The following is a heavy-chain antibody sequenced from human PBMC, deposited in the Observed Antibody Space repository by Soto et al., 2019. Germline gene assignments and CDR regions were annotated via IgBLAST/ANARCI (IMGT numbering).Heavy chain of an antibody. CDR1: GYTFTSYA. V-gene: IGHV1-3*01. D-gene: IGHD6-6*01. Sequence: ASVKVSCKASGYTFTSYAMHWVRQAPGQRLEWMGWINAGNGNTKYSQKFQGRVTITRDTSASTAYMELSSLRSEDTAVYYCARAGKEYSSSSFAFDIWGQGTMVTVSS. CDR2: INAGNGNT. CDR3: ARAGKEYSSSSFAFDI. J-gene: IGHJ3*02.